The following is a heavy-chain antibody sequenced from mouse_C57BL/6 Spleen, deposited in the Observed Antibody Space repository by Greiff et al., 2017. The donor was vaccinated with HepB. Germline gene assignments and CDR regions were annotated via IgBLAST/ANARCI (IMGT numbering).Heavy chain of an antibody. CDR1: GFNIKNTY. Sequence: VQLQQSVAELVRPGASVKLSCTASGFNIKNTYMHWVKQRPEQGLEWIGRIDPANGNTKYAPKFQGKATITADTSSNTAYLQLSSLTSEDTAIYYCARGFFYGSSLLYAMDYWGQGTSVTVSS. CDR2: IDPANGNT. V-gene: IGHV14-3*01. J-gene: IGHJ4*01. CDR3: ARGFFYGSSLLYAMDY. D-gene: IGHD1-1*01.